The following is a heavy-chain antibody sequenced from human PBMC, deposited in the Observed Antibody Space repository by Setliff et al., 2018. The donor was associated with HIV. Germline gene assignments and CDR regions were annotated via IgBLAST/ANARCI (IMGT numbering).Heavy chain of an antibody. CDR3: AKGAGPTHPAEPFDS. Sequence: GGSLRLSCAASEFTFSSYAMHWVRQAAGKGLEWVAVIWYDGSIEYYIDSVNGRFTISRDNSKSTLYLQMTNLRAEDTALYFCAKGAGPTHPAEPFDSWGQGTLVTVSS. V-gene: IGHV3-33*08. D-gene: IGHD1-26*01. CDR1: EFTFSSYA. J-gene: IGHJ4*02. CDR2: IWYDGSIE.